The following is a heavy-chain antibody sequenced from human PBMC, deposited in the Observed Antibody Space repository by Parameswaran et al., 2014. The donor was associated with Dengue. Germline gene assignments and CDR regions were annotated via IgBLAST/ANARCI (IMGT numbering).Heavy chain of an antibody. J-gene: IGHJ5*02. V-gene: IGHV4-34*01. D-gene: IGHD6-13*01. CDR3: ARGNVLRGSLRFDP. Sequence: RWIRQPPGRGVEWIGEINHSGSTNYNPSLKSRVTISVDTSKNQFSLKLSSVTAADTAVYYCARGNVLRGSLRFDPWGQGTLVTVSS. CDR2: INHSGST.